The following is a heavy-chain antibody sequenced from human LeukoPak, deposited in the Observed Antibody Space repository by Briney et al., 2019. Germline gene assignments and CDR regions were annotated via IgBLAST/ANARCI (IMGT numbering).Heavy chain of an antibody. Sequence: SETLSLTCTVPGGPISSSTYYWGWIRQPPGKGLEWIGSIYYSGSTYYNPSLKSRVTISVDTSKNQFSLKLSSVTAADTAVYYCARERTEDFDYWGQGTLVTVSS. CDR1: GGPISSSTYY. CDR3: ARERTEDFDY. V-gene: IGHV4-39*07. J-gene: IGHJ4*02. D-gene: IGHD2-15*01. CDR2: IYYSGST.